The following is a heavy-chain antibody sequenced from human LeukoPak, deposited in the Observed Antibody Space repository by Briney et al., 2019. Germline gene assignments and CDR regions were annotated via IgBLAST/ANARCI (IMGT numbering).Heavy chain of an antibody. Sequence: GGSLRLSCAASGFTFSSYSMNWVRQAPGKGLEWVSSISSSSSYIYYADSVKGRFTISRDNAKNSPYLQMNSLRAEDTAVYYCARDRNDFWSGYPYYYYYGMDVWGQGTTVTVSS. CDR2: ISSSSSYI. CDR3: ARDRNDFWSGYPYYYYYGMDV. J-gene: IGHJ6*02. V-gene: IGHV3-21*01. D-gene: IGHD3-3*01. CDR1: GFTFSSYS.